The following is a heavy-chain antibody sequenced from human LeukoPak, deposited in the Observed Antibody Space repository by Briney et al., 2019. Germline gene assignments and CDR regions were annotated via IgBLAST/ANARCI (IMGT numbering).Heavy chain of an antibody. D-gene: IGHD6-19*01. CDR2: IIPIFGTA. V-gene: IGHV1-69*13. CDR1: GGTFSSYA. Sequence: SVKVSCKASGGTFSSYAISWVRQAPGQGLEWMGGIIPIFGTANYAQKFQGRVTITADESTSTAYMELSSLRAEDTAVYYCARDRSSGWIYDYWGQGTLVTVSS. CDR3: ARDRSSGWIYDY. J-gene: IGHJ4*02.